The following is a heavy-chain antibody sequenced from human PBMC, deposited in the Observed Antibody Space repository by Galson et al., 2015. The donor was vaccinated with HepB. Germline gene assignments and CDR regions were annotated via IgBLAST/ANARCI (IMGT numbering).Heavy chain of an antibody. D-gene: IGHD1-1*01. CDR1: GFTFSSSG. CDR2: IGSGGAT. CDR3: AKTGPLYFDN. J-gene: IGHJ4*02. V-gene: IGHV3-23*01. Sequence: SLRLSCAASGFTFSSSGMTWVRQAPGKGLECVSAIGSGGATFYIDSVKGRFSISRDNSKNTVYLQMNSLRAEDTAVYYCAKTGPLYFDNWGQGTLVTVSS.